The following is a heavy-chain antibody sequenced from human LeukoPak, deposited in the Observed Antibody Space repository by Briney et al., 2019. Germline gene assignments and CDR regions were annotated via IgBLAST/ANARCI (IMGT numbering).Heavy chain of an antibody. D-gene: IGHD6-13*01. V-gene: IGHV3-7*01. CDR2: IKPYGTEK. Sequence: LECVANIKPYGTEKYYVDSVQARFTISRDNAKTSLYLQMNSLRAEDTAMYYCARDSAGNDYWGQGTLATVXP. J-gene: IGHJ4*02. CDR3: ARDSAGNDY.